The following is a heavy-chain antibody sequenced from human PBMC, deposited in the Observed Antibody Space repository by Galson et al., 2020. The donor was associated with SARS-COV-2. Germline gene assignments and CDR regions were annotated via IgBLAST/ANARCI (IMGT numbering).Heavy chain of an antibody. CDR3: VCDIYGDYPLRFDY. V-gene: IGHV3-33*01. Sequence: GGSLRLSCAASGFTFSSYGMHWVRQAPGKGLEWVAVIWYDGSNKYYADSVKGRFTISRDNSKNTLYLQMNSLRAEDSAVYYCVCDIYGDYPLRFDYWGQGTLVTVSS. CDR2: IWYDGSNK. J-gene: IGHJ4*02. CDR1: GFTFSSYG. D-gene: IGHD4-17*01.